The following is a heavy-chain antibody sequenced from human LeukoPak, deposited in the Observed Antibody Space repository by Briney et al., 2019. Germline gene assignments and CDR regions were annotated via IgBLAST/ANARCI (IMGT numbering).Heavy chain of an antibody. Sequence: GGSLRLSYSASGLTFSVSAIHWVRQASGKGLEWVGRIKTKADNYATAYAASVKGRFTISRDDSTNTAYLQMNSPKTEDTAVYYCTHPAYYYNVDVWGKGTTVTVSS. CDR1: GLTFSVSA. D-gene: IGHD6-25*01. V-gene: IGHV3-73*01. J-gene: IGHJ6*04. CDR2: IKTKADNYAT. CDR3: THPAYYYNVDV.